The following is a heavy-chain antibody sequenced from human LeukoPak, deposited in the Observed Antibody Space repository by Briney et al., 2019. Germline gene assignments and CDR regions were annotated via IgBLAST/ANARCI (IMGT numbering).Heavy chain of an antibody. CDR2: IIPIFGTA. J-gene: IGHJ6*02. Sequence: SVTVSCKASGGTFSSYAISWVRQAPGQGLEWMGGIIPIFGTANYAQKFQGRVTITADESTSTAYMELSSLRSEDTAVYYCARGGGNQLLTYGMDVWGQGTTVTVSS. D-gene: IGHD2-2*01. CDR3: ARGGGNQLLTYGMDV. CDR1: GGTFSSYA. V-gene: IGHV1-69*13.